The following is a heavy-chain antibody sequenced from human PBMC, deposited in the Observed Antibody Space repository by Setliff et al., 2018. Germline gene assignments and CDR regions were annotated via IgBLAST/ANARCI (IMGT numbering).Heavy chain of an antibody. CDR3: VRDSRITVLGVDNYRYMDV. J-gene: IGHJ6*03. V-gene: IGHV1-18*01. D-gene: IGHD3-3*01. CDR1: GYSFTSYG. CDR2: ITTYNDNT. Sequence: ASVKVFCKTSGYSFTSYGISWVRQAPGQGLEWMGHITTYNDNTKYAQKFQGRITVTTDLSTSTAYLDLRSLRSDDTAVYYCVRDSRITVLGVDNYRYMDVWGRGTTVTVSS.